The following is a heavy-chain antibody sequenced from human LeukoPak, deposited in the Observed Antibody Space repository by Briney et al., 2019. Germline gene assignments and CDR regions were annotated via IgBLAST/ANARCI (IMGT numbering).Heavy chain of an antibody. V-gene: IGHV1-2*02. CDR3: ARDHVGDDAFDI. J-gene: IGHJ3*02. CDR2: INPNTGDT. D-gene: IGHD1-26*01. CDR1: GYTFNVYY. Sequence: ASVKVSCKASGYTFNVYYIHWVRQAPGRGLEWMGWINPNTGDTNYAQKLQGRVTMTRDTSITTAYMELSGLRSDDTAVYYCARDHVGDDAFDIWGQGTMVTVSS.